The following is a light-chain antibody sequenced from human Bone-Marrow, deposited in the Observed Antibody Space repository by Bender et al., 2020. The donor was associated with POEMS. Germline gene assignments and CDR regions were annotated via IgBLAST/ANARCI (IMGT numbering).Light chain of an antibody. J-gene: IGLJ3*02. CDR3: CSYAGSRTWV. CDR1: HNDIGSYNY. CDR2: EVR. V-gene: IGLV2-23*02. Sequence: QSALTQPPSVSASPGQSVTISCTGGHNDIGSYNYVSWYQQHPGKAPKVIIFEVRNRPSGVSKRFSGSKSGNTASLRISGLQAEDEAYYLCCSYAGSRTWVFGGGTKLTVL.